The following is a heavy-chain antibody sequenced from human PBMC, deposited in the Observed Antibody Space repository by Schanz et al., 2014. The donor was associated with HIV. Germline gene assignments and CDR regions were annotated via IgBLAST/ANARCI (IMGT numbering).Heavy chain of an antibody. Sequence: EVQLLESGGGLVQPGGSLRLSCAASGFTFSSYAMSWVRQAPGKGLEWVSGISGNSGHTWYADSVKGRFTISRDNPKNTLFLQMNSLRAEDTALYYCAKDMGGVVPAAPFYYYGMDVWGQGTTVTVSS. V-gene: IGHV3-23*01. J-gene: IGHJ6*02. D-gene: IGHD2-2*01. CDR1: GFTFSSYA. CDR3: AKDMGGVVPAAPFYYYGMDV. CDR2: ISGNSGHT.